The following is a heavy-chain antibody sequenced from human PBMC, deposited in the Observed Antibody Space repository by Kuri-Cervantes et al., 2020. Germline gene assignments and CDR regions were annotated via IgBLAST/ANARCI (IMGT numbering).Heavy chain of an antibody. CDR3: ARTRHSGYDSPLFDY. V-gene: IGHV1-69*13. CDR2: MIPIFGAA. J-gene: IGHJ4*02. CDR1: GGTFSSYA. D-gene: IGHD5-12*01. Sequence: SVKVSCKASGGTFSSYAISWVRQAPGQGLEWMGGMIPIFGAANYAQKFQGRVTITADESTSTAYMELSSLRSDDTAVYYCARTRHSGYDSPLFDYWGQGTLVTVSS.